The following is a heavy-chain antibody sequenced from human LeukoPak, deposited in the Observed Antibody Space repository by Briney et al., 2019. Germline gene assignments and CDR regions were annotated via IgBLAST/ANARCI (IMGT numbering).Heavy chain of an antibody. CDR2: IWYDGSDK. CDR3: ATDQGIY. Sequence: GGSLRLSCAASGFTFSNYGMHWVRQAPGKGLEWVAVIWYDGSDKYYADSVEGRFTISRDNSKNTLYLQMNSLRAEDTAVYYCATDQGIYWGQGTLVTVSS. D-gene: IGHD6-13*01. V-gene: IGHV3-33*01. J-gene: IGHJ4*02. CDR1: GFTFSNYG.